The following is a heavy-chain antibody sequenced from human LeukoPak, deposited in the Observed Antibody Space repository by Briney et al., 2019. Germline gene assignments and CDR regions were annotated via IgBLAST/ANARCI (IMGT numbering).Heavy chain of an antibody. V-gene: IGHV1-2*02. CDR3: ARGVGSGYSLDY. J-gene: IGHJ4*02. CDR1: GYTFTGYY. CDR2: INPNSGGT. D-gene: IGHD3-22*01. Sequence: ASVKVSCKASGYTFTGYYMHWVRQAPGQGLEWMGWINPNSGGTNYAQKFQGRVTMTRNTSRSTAYMELSSLRSEDTAVYYCARGVGSGYSLDYWGQGTLVTVSS.